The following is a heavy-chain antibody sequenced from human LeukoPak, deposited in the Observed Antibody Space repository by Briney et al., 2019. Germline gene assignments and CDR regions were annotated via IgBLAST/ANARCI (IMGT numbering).Heavy chain of an antibody. CDR1: GFTFSSYN. D-gene: IGHD5-18*01. J-gene: IGHJ4*02. CDR3: ARDMKDTAMVTDY. V-gene: IGHV3-21*01. CDR2: ISSSSSYI. Sequence: GGSLRLSCAASGFTFSSYNMKWVRQAPGKGLEWVSSISSSSSYIYYADSVKGRFTISRDNAKNSLYLQMNSLRAEDTAVYYCARDMKDTAMVTDYWGQGTLVTVSS.